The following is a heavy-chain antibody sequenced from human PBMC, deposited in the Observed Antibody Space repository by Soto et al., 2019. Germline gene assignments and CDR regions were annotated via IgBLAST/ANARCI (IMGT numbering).Heavy chain of an antibody. Sequence: LVQSGPEVKKPGTSVKVSCKTSGFTFGSSAVQWVRQVRGQRLEWIGWTVVASGYPNVAQKFQDRVSLTRDLSTNTAFLELSSLASEDSAMYDCAADVIGVAGDFDHWGQGTLVSVSS. V-gene: IGHV1-58*01. CDR2: TVVASGYP. CDR1: GFTFGSSA. J-gene: IGHJ4*02. D-gene: IGHD6-19*01. CDR3: AADVIGVAGDFDH.